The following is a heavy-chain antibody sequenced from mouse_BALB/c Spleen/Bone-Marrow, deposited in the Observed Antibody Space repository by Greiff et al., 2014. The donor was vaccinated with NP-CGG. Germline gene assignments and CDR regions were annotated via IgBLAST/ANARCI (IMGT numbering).Heavy chain of an antibody. J-gene: IGHJ2*01. CDR2: ITYSANT. D-gene: IGHD4-1*01. Sequence: EVQLQQSGPSLVKPSQTLSLTCSVTGDSITRGYWNWIRKFPGNKLEYMGYITYSANTYYNPSLKSRLSITRDTSKNQYYLQLNSVTTEDTATYYCATGYYFDYWGQGTTLIVSS. CDR1: GDSITRGY. V-gene: IGHV3-8*02. CDR3: ATGYYFDY.